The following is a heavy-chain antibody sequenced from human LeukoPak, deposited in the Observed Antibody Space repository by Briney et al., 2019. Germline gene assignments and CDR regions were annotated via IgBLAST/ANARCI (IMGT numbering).Heavy chain of an antibody. CDR1: GGSISSGSYY. CDR3: AREVGATDFDY. V-gene: IGHV4-61*02. D-gene: IGHD1-26*01. J-gene: IGHJ4*02. CDR2: IYTSGST. Sequence: PSETLSLTCTVSGGSISSGSYYWNWIRQPAGKGLEWIGRIYTSGSTNYNPSLKSRVTMSVDTSKNQFSLKLSSVTAADTAVYYCAREVGATDFDYWGQGTLVTVSS.